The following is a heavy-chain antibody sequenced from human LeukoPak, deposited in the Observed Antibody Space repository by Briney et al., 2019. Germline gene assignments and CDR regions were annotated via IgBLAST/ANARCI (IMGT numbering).Heavy chain of an antibody. CDR3: TRGMLRQPPDY. CDR1: GFIVNTNY. CDR2: IYADVNT. V-gene: IGHV3-53*05. Sequence: PGGSLRLSCAASGFIVNTNYMTWVRQAPGRGLEWVSFIYADVNTYYADSVKGRFTISRDISKNTLYLQMNSLRVEDTAIYYCTRGMLRQPPDYWGQGMLVTVSS. J-gene: IGHJ4*02. D-gene: IGHD3-10*02.